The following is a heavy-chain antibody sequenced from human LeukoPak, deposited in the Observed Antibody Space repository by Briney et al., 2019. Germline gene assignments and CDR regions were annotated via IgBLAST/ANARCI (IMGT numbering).Heavy chain of an antibody. CDR2: INHSGST. J-gene: IGHJ4*02. CDR3: ARGRRGVATPDY. V-gene: IGHV4-34*01. Sequence: SETLSLTCAVYGGSFSGYYWSWIRQPPGKGLEWIGEINHSGSTNYNPSLKSRVTTSVDTSKNQFSLKLSSVTAADTAVYYCARGRRGVATPDYWGQGTLVTVSS. CDR1: GGSFSGYY. D-gene: IGHD5-12*01.